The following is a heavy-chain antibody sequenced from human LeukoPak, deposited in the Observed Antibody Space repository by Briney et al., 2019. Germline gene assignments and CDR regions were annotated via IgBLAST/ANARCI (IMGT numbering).Heavy chain of an antibody. D-gene: IGHD2-2*01. CDR3: AADPAVVPSALGGHYYYYYAMDV. J-gene: IGHJ6*02. V-gene: IGHV1-3*01. CDR1: GYTFTSYA. CDR2: INAGNGNT. Sequence: RASVKVSCKAAGYTFTSYARHWVRQAPGQRLEWMGWINAGNGNTKYSQKFQGRVTITRDTSASTAYMGLSSLRSEDTAVYYCAADPAVVPSALGGHYYYYYAMDVWGQGTTVTVSS.